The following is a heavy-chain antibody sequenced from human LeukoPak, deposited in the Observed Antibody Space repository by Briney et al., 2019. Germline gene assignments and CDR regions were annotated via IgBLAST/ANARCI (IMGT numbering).Heavy chain of an antibody. Sequence: ASVKVSCKASGYTFTSYGISWVRQAPRQGLEWMGWISAYNGYTHYAQKLKGRVTMTTDTSTSTAYMELRSLRSDDTAVYYCASRRYYYDSSGSGGADWFDPWGQGTLVTVSS. J-gene: IGHJ5*02. D-gene: IGHD3-22*01. V-gene: IGHV1-18*01. CDR1: GYTFTSYG. CDR2: ISAYNGYT. CDR3: ASRRYYYDSSGSGGADWFDP.